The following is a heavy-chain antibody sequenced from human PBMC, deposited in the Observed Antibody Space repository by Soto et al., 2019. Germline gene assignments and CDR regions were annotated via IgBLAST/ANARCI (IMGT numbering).Heavy chain of an antibody. D-gene: IGHD1-26*01. CDR2: IYYSGST. Sequence: PSETLSLTCTVSGGSISSGDYYWSWIRQPPGKGLEWIGYIYYSGSTYYNPSLKSRITMSLDTSRNQFSLKLSSVTAADTAVYYCVRLSLVGNTHNFDSWGLGTLVTVSS. CDR1: GGSISSGDYY. CDR3: VRLSLVGNTHNFDS. J-gene: IGHJ4*02. V-gene: IGHV4-30-4*01.